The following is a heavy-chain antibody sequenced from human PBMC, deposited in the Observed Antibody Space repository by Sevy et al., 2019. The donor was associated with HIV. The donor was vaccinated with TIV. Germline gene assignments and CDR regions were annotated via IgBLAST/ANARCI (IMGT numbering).Heavy chain of an antibody. V-gene: IGHV6-1*01. CDR2: TYYRSKWSN. CDR3: ARDRGSSSWPFDY. D-gene: IGHD6-13*01. Sequence: KQSQTLSLTCAISGDSVSSNSAVWNWIRQSPSRGLEWLGRTYYRSKWSNDYAESVKSRITINPDTSKNQFSLQLNSVTPEDTAVYYCARDRGSSSWPFDYWGQGTLVTVSS. J-gene: IGHJ4*02. CDR1: GDSVSSNSAV.